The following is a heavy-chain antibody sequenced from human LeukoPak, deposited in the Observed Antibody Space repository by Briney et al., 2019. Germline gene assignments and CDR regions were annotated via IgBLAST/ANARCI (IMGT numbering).Heavy chain of an antibody. CDR1: GYTFTSYG. J-gene: IGHJ5*02. CDR2: ISAYNGNT. V-gene: IGHV1-18*01. Sequence: SVKVSCKTSGYTFTSYGISWVRQAPGQGLEWMGWISAYNGNTNYAQKLQGRVTMTTDTSTSTAYMELRSLRSDDTAVYYCARDYETYGSGTPNWFDPWGQGTLVTVSS. CDR3: ARDYETYGSGTPNWFDP. D-gene: IGHD3-10*01.